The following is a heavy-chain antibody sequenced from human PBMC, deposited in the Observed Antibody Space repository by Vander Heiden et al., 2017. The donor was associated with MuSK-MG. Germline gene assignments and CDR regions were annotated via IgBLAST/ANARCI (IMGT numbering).Heavy chain of an antibody. CDR3: ARDRDSSSSTNWFDP. V-gene: IGHV4-31*03. CDR1: GGSISSGGYY. D-gene: IGHD6-6*01. J-gene: IGHJ5*02. CDR2: IYYSGST. Sequence: QVQLQESGPGLVKPSQTLSLTCTVSGGSISSGGYYWSWIRQHPGKGLEWIGYIYYSGSTYYNPSLKSRVTISVDTSKNQFSLKLSSVTAADTAVYYCARDRDSSSSTNWFDPWGQGTLVTVSS.